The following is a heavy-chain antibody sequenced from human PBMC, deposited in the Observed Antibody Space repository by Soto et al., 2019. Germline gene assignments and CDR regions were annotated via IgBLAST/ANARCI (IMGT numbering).Heavy chain of an antibody. CDR2: INHSGST. CDR3: ARGRRVGVNNGFFQH. J-gene: IGHJ1*01. Sequence: QVQLQQWGAGLLKPSETLSLTCAVYGGSFSGYFWNWIRQPPGKGLEWIGEINHSGSTNYNPSLKSRVHISVDPSKNQLSLKLSSVTAADTAVYYCARGRRVGVNNGFFQHWGQGTLVTVSS. D-gene: IGHD3-22*01. CDR1: GGSFSGYF. V-gene: IGHV4-34*01.